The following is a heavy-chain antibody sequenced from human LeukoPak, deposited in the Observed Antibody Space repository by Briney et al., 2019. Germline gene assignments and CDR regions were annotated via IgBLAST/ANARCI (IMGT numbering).Heavy chain of an antibody. V-gene: IGHV3-15*01. Sequence: GVSLRLSCAASGFTFSNAWMSWVRQAPGQGLEWVGRIQYKTNDGTADYAAPVKGRFIISRDDSKDTVYLQMNNLKTEDTAVYFCTTDHRTIYGVVFPDYWGQGTLVTVSP. CDR1: GFTFSNAW. D-gene: IGHD3-3*01. CDR3: TTDHRTIYGVVFPDY. J-gene: IGHJ4*02. CDR2: IQYKTNDGTA.